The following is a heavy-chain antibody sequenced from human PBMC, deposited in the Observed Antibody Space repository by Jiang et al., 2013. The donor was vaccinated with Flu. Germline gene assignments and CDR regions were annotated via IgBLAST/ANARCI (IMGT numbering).Heavy chain of an antibody. CDR1: GYTFTSYG. V-gene: IGHV1-18*01. D-gene: IGHD3-9*01. J-gene: IGHJ6*02. Sequence: GAEVKKPGASVKVSCKASGYTFTSYGISWVRQAPGQGLEWMGWISAYNGNTNYAQKLQGRVTMTTDTSTSTAYMELRSLRSDDTAVYYCARDVLRYFDWLLTYYYYGMDVWGQGTTVTVSS. CDR3: ARDVLRYFDWLLTYYYYGMDV. CDR2: ISAYNGNT.